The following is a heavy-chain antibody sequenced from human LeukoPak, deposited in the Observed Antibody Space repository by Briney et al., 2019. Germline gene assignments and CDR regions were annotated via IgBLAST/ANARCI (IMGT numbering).Heavy chain of an antibody. J-gene: IGHJ4*02. CDR3: AGRITMVRGVIALDY. CDR1: GYTFTSYG. D-gene: IGHD3-10*01. V-gene: IGHV1-18*01. Sequence: ASVTVSCKASGYTFTSYGISWVRQAPGQGLEWMGWISAYNGNTNYAQKFQGRVTITADESTSAAYMELSSLRSEDTAVYYCAGRITMVRGVIALDYWGQGTLVTVSS. CDR2: ISAYNGNT.